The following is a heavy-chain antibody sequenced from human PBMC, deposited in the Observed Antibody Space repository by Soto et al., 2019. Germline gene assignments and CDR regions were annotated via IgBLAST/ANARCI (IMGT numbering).Heavy chain of an antibody. V-gene: IGHV3-30*18. CDR3: AKDRDTAGASYYFDS. CDR1: GFTFSSSD. D-gene: IGHD5-18*01. J-gene: IGHJ4*02. Sequence: GGSLRLSCAASGFTFSSSDMHWVRQAPGKGLEWVAVLSYDGRDKYYADSVKGRFTISRDNSKNTLYLQMNSLRAEDTAVYYCAKDRDTAGASYYFDSWGQGTLVTVSS. CDR2: LSYDGRDK.